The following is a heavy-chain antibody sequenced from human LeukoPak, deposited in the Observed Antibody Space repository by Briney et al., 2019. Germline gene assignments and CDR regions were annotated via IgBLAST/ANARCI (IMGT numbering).Heavy chain of an antibody. CDR2: IYHSGAT. CDR3: MRGVAAHRRFDY. J-gene: IGHJ4*02. Sequence: KPSETLSLTCAVSGYSINSGHYWGWIRQPPGKGLEWIGSIYHSGATFYSSSLKSRVTISVDTSKIQFSLKVTPVTAADTAVYYCMRGVAAHRRFDYWGQGTLVTVSS. D-gene: IGHD2-15*01. V-gene: IGHV4-38-2*01. CDR1: GYSINSGHY.